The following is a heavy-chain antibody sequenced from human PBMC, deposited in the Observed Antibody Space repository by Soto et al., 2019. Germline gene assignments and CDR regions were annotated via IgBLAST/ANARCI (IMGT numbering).Heavy chain of an antibody. CDR2: ISGSGDST. J-gene: IGHJ4*02. V-gene: IGHV3-23*01. CDR1: GFTFSVYA. Sequence: EVRLLESGGGLVQPGGSLRLSCAASGFTFSVYAMSWVRQAPGKGLEWVSGISGSGDSTHYADSVKGRFTVSRDNSKSMVYLQTNSLMAEDTAIYYCEKALYGGFTYWGQGTLVTVSS. D-gene: IGHD3-10*01. CDR3: EKALYGGFTY.